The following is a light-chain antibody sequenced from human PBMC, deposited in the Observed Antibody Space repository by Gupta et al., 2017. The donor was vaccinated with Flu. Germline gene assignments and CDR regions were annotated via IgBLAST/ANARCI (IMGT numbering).Light chain of an antibody. V-gene: IGLV1-44*01. CDR2: GNN. CDR3: AAWDDSLNGPV. CDR1: SSNIGRNT. J-gene: IGLJ1*01. Sequence: QSVLIQPPSASATPGQRVIISCSRSSSNIGRNTVNWYQQLPGTAPKLLIYGNNQRPSGVPDRFSGSKSGTSASLAISGLQSEDEADYYCAAWDDSLNGPVFGAGTKVTVL.